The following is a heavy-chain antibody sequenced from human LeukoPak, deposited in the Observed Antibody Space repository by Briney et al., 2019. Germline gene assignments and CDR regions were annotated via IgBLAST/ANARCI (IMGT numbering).Heavy chain of an antibody. CDR1: GGSFSGYY. V-gene: IGHV4-34*01. J-gene: IGHJ6*02. CDR2: INHSGST. Sequence: SETLSLTCAVYGGSFSGYYWSWLRQPPGKGLEWIGEINHSGSTNYNPSLKSRVTISVDTSKNQFSLKLSSVTAADTAVYYCARGTLVATIVGYYYGMDVWGQGTTVTVSS. D-gene: IGHD5-12*01. CDR3: ARGTLVATIVGYYYGMDV.